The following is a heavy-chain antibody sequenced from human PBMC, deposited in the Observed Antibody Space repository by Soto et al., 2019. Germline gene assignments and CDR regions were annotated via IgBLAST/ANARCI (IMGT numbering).Heavy chain of an antibody. J-gene: IGHJ4*02. Sequence: QVQLVESGGGVVQPGRSLRLSCAASGFSFRSYAMHWVRQAPGKGLEWVAVMSYDGSDKDYADSVKGRFTISRDNSKNTLYRQMSSLRAEDTAVYYCARARLDTPALEYWGQGTRVTVSS. CDR3: ARARLDTPALEY. CDR1: GFSFRSYA. CDR2: MSYDGSDK. V-gene: IGHV3-30-3*01. D-gene: IGHD2-2*01.